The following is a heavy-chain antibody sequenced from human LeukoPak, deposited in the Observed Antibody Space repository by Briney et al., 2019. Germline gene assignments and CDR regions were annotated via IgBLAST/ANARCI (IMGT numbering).Heavy chain of an antibody. CDR3: ARGVQYDSSGYYDDAFDI. CDR2: IIPIFGTA. V-gene: IGHV1-69*05. CDR1: GGTFSSYA. Sequence: ASVKVSCKASGGTFSSYAISWVRQAPGQGLEWMGGIIPIFGTANYAQKFQGRVTITTDESTSTAYMELSSLRSEDTAVYYCARGVQYDSSGYYDDAFDIWGQGTMVTVSS. J-gene: IGHJ3*02. D-gene: IGHD3-22*01.